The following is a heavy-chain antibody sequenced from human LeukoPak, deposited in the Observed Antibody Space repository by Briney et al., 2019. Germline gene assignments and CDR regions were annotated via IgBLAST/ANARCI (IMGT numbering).Heavy chain of an antibody. CDR3: ASLPTYDYVWGSYRYTDTSDY. V-gene: IGHV4-34*01. Sequence: PSETLSLTCAVYGGSFSGYYWSWIRQPPGKGLEWIGEINHSGSTNYNPSLKSRVTISVDTSKNQFSLKLSSVTAADTAVYYCASLPTYDYVWGSYRYTDTSDYWGQGTLVTVSS. CDR1: GGSFSGYY. J-gene: IGHJ4*02. D-gene: IGHD3-16*02. CDR2: INHSGST.